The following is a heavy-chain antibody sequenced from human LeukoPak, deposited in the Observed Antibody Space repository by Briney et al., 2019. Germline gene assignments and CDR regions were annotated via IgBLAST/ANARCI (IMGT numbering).Heavy chain of an antibody. CDR3: ARHTSSRPRHGDY. Sequence: GESLKISCKGSGYSFSTYWIGWVRQMPGKGLEWMGVIFPGDSDSRYSPSFQGHVTISADNSITTAYLQWSSLKASDTAIYYCARHTSSRPRHGDYWDQGTLVTVSS. J-gene: IGHJ4*02. CDR2: IFPGDSDS. V-gene: IGHV5-51*01. CDR1: GYSFSTYW. D-gene: IGHD6-13*01.